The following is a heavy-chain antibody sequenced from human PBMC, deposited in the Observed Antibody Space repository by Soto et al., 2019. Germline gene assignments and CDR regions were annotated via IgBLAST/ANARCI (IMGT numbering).Heavy chain of an antibody. CDR2: IYWDDDK. J-gene: IGHJ5*02. D-gene: IGHD4-17*01. CDR3: AHTTTVTTGPNWFDP. CDR1: GFSLSTSGVG. Sequence: SGPTLVNPTQTLTLTCTFSGFSLSTSGVGVGWIRQPPGKALEWLALIYWDDDKRYSPSLKSRLTITKDTSKNQVVLTMTNMDPVDTATYHCAHTTTVTTGPNWFDPWGQGTLVTVSS. V-gene: IGHV2-5*02.